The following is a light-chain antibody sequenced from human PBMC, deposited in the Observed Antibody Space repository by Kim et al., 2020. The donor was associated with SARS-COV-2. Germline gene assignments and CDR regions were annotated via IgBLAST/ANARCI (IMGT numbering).Light chain of an antibody. Sequence: LSPGERATLSCRASQSVSSSYLAWYQQKPGQAPRLLIYGASSRATGIPDRFSGSGSGTDFTLTISRLEPEDLAVYYCQQYGSSATFGQGTKVDIK. J-gene: IGKJ1*01. CDR1: QSVSSSY. CDR2: GAS. CDR3: QQYGSSAT. V-gene: IGKV3-20*01.